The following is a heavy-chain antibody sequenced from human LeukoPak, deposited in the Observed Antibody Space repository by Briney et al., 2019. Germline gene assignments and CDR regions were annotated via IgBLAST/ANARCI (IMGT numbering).Heavy chain of an antibody. CDR3: AGNPLGTEMLMGYYYYGMDV. CDR2: IIPMFGVT. J-gene: IGHJ6*02. CDR1: VGTFSSYA. Sequence: ASVKVSCKASVGTFSSYALSWVRQAPGQGLEGMGRIIPMFGVTNYAQNFQGRFTITADKSTTTVYMELTSLRSEDTAVYYCAGNPLGTEMLMGYYYYGMDVWGQGTTVTVSS. D-gene: IGHD3-16*01. V-gene: IGHV1-69*04.